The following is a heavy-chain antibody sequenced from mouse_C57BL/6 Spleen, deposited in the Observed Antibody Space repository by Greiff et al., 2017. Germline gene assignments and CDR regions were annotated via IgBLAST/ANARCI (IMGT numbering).Heavy chain of an antibody. J-gene: IGHJ4*01. CDR2: INPSSGYT. V-gene: IGHV1-4*01. D-gene: IGHD2-3*01. CDR1: GYTFTSYT. Sequence: QVQLQQSGAELARPGASVKMSCKASGYTFTSYTMHWVKQRPGQGLEWIGYINPSSGYTKYNQKFKDKATLTADKSSSTAYMQRSSLTSEVSAVYYCAGGYDGGYYGRSLDYWGQGTSVTVSS. CDR3: AGGYDGGYYGRSLDY.